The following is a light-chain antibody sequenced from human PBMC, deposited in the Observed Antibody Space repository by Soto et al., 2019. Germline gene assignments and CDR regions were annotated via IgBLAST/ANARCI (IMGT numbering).Light chain of an antibody. CDR3: QQYGDSPQRT. J-gene: IGKJ1*01. V-gene: IGKV3-20*01. Sequence: EIVLTQSPGTLYLSSGERATLSCRASQSVGSNSLAWYQQKPGQAPRLLIYGASIKATGTPDRFSGSGSGTDFTLTISRLEPEDFAVYYCQQYGDSPQRTFGQGTKVEIK. CDR1: QSVGSNS. CDR2: GAS.